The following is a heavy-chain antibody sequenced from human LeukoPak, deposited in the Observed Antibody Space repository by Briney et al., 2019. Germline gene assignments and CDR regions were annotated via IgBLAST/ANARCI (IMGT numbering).Heavy chain of an antibody. Sequence: SETLSLTCTVPGGSISSSGYYWGWIRQPPGKGLEWIGTIYYSGTTYYNPSLKSRVTISIDTSKNHFSLKLNSVTAADTAVYYCARRTGSRLPNWFDPWGQGTLVTVSS. CDR1: GGSISSSGYY. J-gene: IGHJ5*02. CDR2: IYYSGTT. D-gene: IGHD3-10*01. CDR3: ARRTGSRLPNWFDP. V-gene: IGHV4-39*01.